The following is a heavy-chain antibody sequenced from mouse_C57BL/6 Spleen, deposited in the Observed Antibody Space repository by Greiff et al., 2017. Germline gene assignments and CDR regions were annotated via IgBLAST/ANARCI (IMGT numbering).Heavy chain of an antibody. CDR1: GYTFTEYT. CDR2: FYPGSGSI. J-gene: IGHJ4*01. CDR3: AKHAPQLIHLYAMDY. V-gene: IGHV1-62-2*01. Sequence: VKVVESGAELVKPGASVKLSCKASGYTFTEYTIHWVKQRSGKGLEWIGWFYPGSGSIKYNEKFKDKATLTADKSSSTVYIELSRLTSEDSAVYFCAKHAPQLIHLYAMDYWGQGTPVTVSS. D-gene: IGHD3-2*02.